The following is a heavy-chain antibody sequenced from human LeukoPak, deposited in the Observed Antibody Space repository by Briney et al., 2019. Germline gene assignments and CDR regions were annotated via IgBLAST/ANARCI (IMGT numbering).Heavy chain of an antibody. CDR2: IDSSRRSYI. CDR1: GFLFSSYA. CDR3: ARWHSSSWHHQYYYGMDV. V-gene: IGHV3-21*01. D-gene: IGHD6-13*01. J-gene: IGHJ6*02. Sequence: PGGSLRLSCAASGFLFSSYAMIWVRQAPGKGLEWVSTIDSSRRSYINYADSVQGRFTISRDDAKNSLYLQMNRLRAEDTAVYYCARWHSSSWHHQYYYGMDVWGQGTTVTVSS.